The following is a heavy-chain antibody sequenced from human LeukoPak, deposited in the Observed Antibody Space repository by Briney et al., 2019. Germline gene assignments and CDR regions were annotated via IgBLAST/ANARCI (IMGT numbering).Heavy chain of an antibody. CDR1: GFTFSNNA. J-gene: IGHJ3*02. CDR3: ANHLPGTASGLFQDDAFDI. V-gene: IGHV3-23*01. CDR2: ISDNGRRT. Sequence: GGSLRLSCTASGFTFSNNAMTWVRQAPGRGLEWVSSISDNGRRTHYGDSAKGRFSISRDNSKNTLYLEMTSLRAEDTAVYYCANHLPGTASGLFQDDAFDIWGQGTMVTVSS. D-gene: IGHD2-21*01.